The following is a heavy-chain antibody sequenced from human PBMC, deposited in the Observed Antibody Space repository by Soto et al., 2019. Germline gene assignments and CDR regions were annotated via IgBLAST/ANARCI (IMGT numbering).Heavy chain of an antibody. D-gene: IGHD3-3*01. CDR1: GFTFSSYW. Sequence: EVHLVESGGGLVQPGGSLRLSCAASGFTFSSYWMHWVRQAPGKGLVWVSSINSDGSNTNYADSVKGRFTISRDNAKNTLSVQMNSLRADDTAVYYCARDPRFFEWPPVWGRGTLVTV. J-gene: IGHJ2*01. CDR3: ARDPRFFEWPPV. CDR2: INSDGSNT. V-gene: IGHV3-74*01.